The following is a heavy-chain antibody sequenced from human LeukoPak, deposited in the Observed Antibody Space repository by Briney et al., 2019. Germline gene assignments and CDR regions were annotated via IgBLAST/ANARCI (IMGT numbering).Heavy chain of an antibody. CDR2: ISGTGGST. V-gene: IGHV3-23*01. D-gene: IGHD1-26*01. CDR3: AHPGATNVGY. J-gene: IGHJ1*01. CDR1: GFTFSSYW. Sequence: GGSLRLSCAASGFTFSSYWMSWVRQAPGKGPEWVSTISGTGGSTYYAASVRGRFTISRDNSNNTVSLQMDSLRAEDTALYYCAHPGATNVGYWGQGTLVTVSP.